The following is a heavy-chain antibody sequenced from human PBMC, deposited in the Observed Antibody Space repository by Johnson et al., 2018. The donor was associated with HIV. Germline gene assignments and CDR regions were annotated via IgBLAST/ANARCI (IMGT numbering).Heavy chain of an antibody. CDR3: ASGAPLPYYYDSSDDAFDI. CDR1: FTFSSYA. CDR2: LSYDGSNK. Sequence: FTFSSYAMHWVRQAPGKGLEWVAVLSYDGSNKYYADSVKGRFTISRDNSKNTLYLQMNSLRAEDTAVYYCASGAPLPYYYDSSDDAFDIWGQGTMVTVSS. J-gene: IGHJ3*02. D-gene: IGHD3-22*01. V-gene: IGHV3-30-3*01.